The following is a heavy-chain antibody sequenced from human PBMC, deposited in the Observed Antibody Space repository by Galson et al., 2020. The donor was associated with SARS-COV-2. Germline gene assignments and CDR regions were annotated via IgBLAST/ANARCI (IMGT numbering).Heavy chain of an antibody. V-gene: IGHV3-13*01. CDR1: GFTFSSYD. CDR3: ARVRHDYGDYPRVYWYFDL. CDR2: IGTAGDT. Sequence: GESLKISCAASGFTFSSYDMHWVRQATGKGLEWVSAIGTAGDTYYPGSVKGRFTISRENAKNSLYLQMNSLRAGDTAVYYCARVRHDYGDYPRVYWYFDLWGRGTLVTVSS. J-gene: IGHJ2*01. D-gene: IGHD4-17*01.